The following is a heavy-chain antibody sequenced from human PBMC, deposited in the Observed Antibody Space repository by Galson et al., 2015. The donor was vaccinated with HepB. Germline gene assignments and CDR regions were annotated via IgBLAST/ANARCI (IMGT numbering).Heavy chain of an antibody. J-gene: IGHJ5*02. CDR3: ARASITSIAARPDWFDP. Sequence: SETLSLTCTVSGGSISSYYWSWIRQPPGKGLEWIGYIYYSGSTNYNPSLKSRVTISVDTSKNQFSLKLSSVTAADTAVYYCARASITSIAARPDWFDPWGQGTLVTVSS. CDR1: GGSISSYY. D-gene: IGHD6-6*01. CDR2: IYYSGST. V-gene: IGHV4-59*01.